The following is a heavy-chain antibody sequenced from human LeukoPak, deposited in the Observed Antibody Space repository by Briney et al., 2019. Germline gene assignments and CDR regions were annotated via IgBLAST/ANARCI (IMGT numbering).Heavy chain of an antibody. V-gene: IGHV1-2*02. J-gene: IGHJ5*02. Sequence: GASGKLSCQASGYTFTGYYMHWVRQAPGQGLEWMGWINPNSGGTNYAQKFQGRVTMTRDTSISTAYMELSRLRSGDTAVYYCARGGNYWPQWWFDPWGRGTLVTVSS. CDR3: ARGGNYWPQWWFDP. D-gene: IGHD1-26*01. CDR2: INPNSGGT. CDR1: GYTFTGYY.